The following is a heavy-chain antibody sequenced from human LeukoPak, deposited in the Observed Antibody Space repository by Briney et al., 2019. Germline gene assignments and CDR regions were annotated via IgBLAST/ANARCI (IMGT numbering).Heavy chain of an antibody. CDR1: GGSISSSSYY. CDR3: ARPCCSTSCYFEFDY. CDR2: IYYSGST. Sequence: SQTLSLTCTVSGGSISSSSYYWGWLRQPPGKGLEWIGSIYYSGSTYYNPSLKSRVTISVDTSRNQFSLKLSSVTAADTPVYFCARPCCSTSCYFEFDYWGQGTLVTVSS. D-gene: IGHD2-2*01. J-gene: IGHJ4*02. V-gene: IGHV4-39*01.